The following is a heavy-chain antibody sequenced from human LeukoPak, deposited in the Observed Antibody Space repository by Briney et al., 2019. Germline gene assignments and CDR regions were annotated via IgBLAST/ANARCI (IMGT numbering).Heavy chain of an antibody. V-gene: IGHV1-18*01. Sequence: ASVKVSCKASGYTFTSYGISWVRQAPGQGLEWMGWISAYNGNTNYAQKLQGRVTMTTDTSTSTAYMELRSLRSDDTAVYYCARGPPYASGYSGRGNWFDPWGQGTLVTVSS. CDR3: ARGPPYASGYSGRGNWFDP. CDR1: GYTFTSYG. D-gene: IGHD3-22*01. J-gene: IGHJ5*02. CDR2: ISAYNGNT.